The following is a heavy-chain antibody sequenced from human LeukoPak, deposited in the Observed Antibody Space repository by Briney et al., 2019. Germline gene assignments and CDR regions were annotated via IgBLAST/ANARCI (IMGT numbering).Heavy chain of an antibody. Sequence: PGGSLRLSCAASGFTFSNAWMSWVRQAPGKGLEWVGRIKSKTDGGTTDYAAPVKGRLTISRDDSKNTLYLQMNSLKTEDTAVYYCTTDLECCSSTSCYWFRRKSDYWGQGTLVTVSS. CDR1: GFTFSNAW. CDR2: IKSKTDGGTT. V-gene: IGHV3-15*01. D-gene: IGHD2-2*01. J-gene: IGHJ4*02. CDR3: TTDLECCSSTSCYWFRRKSDY.